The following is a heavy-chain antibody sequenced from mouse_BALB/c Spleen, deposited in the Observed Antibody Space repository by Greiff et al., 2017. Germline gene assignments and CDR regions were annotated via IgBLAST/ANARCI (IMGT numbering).Heavy chain of an antibody. CDR3: ARDGDGYYYAMDY. J-gene: IGHJ4*01. Sequence: EVMLVESGGGLVKPGGSLKLSCAASGFTFSDYYMYWVRQTPEKRLEWVATISDGGSSTYYPDSVKGRFTISRDNAKNNLYLQMSSLKSEDTAMYYCARDGDGYYYAMDYWGQGTSVTVSS. D-gene: IGHD2-3*01. CDR1: GFTFSDYY. CDR2: ISDGGSST. V-gene: IGHV5-4*02.